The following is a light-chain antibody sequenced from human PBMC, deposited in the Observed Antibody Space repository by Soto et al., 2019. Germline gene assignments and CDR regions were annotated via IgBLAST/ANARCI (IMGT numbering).Light chain of an antibody. CDR1: QRVGID. CDR2: DIC. J-gene: IGKJ4*01. V-gene: IGKV3D-15*01. CDR3: QQYNSWPVT. Sequence: EIVMTQSPATLSVSPGERSTLSCRASQRVGIDLTWYQQKPGQAPRLVINDICTSATSVPTRISGSVSGTELALTISSLKSEDFAVYYCQQYNSWPVTVGGVTKVDIK.